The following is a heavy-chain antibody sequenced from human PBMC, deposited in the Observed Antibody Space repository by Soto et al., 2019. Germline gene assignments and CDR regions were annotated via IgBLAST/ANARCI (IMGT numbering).Heavy chain of an antibody. CDR1: MGSISSSNW. D-gene: IGHD6-13*01. CDR3: ARKGARSSWGFDY. CDR2: IYHSGST. J-gene: IGHJ4*02. V-gene: IGHV4-4*02. Sequence: QVQLQESGPGLVKPSGTLSLTCAASMGSISSSNWWRWVAQPPGKGLEGIGEIYHSGSTNYNPSRKSRVTISVDKSKNQFSLKLSSVTAADTAVYYCARKGARSSWGFDYWGQGTLVTVSS.